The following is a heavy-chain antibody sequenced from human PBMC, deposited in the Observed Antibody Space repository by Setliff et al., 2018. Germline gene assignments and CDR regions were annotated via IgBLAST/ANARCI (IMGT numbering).Heavy chain of an antibody. V-gene: IGHV1-18*01. D-gene: IGHD4-17*01. CDR1: GYTFTNYG. CDR2: ISASNGNT. J-gene: IGHJ3*02. CDR3: ARDSPTVVTHIRAFDI. Sequence: ASVKVSCKASGYTFTNYGVSWVRQAPGQGLEWMGWISASNGNTNSAQKLQGRVTMTTDASTSTAYMELRSLRSDDTAVYYCARDSPTVVTHIRAFDIWGQGTMVTVSS.